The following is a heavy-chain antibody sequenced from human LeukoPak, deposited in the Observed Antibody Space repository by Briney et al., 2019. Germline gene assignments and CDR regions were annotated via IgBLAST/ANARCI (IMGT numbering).Heavy chain of an antibody. CDR1: GYTFTSYG. D-gene: IGHD6-19*01. CDR2: ISAYNGYT. J-gene: IGHJ4*02. CDR3: ARVKNGQWLVPHHFDY. Sequence: ASVKVSCKASGYTFTSYGISWVRQAPGQGLEWMGWISAYNGYTNYAQKLQGRVTMTTNTSTSTAYMELRSLRSDDTAVYYCARVKNGQWLVPHHFDYWGQGTLVTVSS. V-gene: IGHV1-18*01.